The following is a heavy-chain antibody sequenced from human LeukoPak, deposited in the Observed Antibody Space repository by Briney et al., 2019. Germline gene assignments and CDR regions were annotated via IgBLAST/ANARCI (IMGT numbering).Heavy chain of an antibody. D-gene: IGHD5-18*01. J-gene: IGHJ4*02. V-gene: IGHV1-2*02. Sequence: GSSVKVSCKASGGTFSSYAISWVRQAPGQGLEWMGWINPNSGGTNYAQKFQGRVTMTRDTSISTAYMELSRLRSDDTAVYYCARGIQLWSLDYWGQGTLVPVSS. CDR1: GGTFSSYA. CDR3: ARGIQLWSLDY. CDR2: INPNSGGT.